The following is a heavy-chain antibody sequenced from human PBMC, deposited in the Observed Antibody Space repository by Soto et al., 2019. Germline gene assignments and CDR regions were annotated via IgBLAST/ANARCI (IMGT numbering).Heavy chain of an antibody. J-gene: IGHJ4*02. CDR3: HSYYYDDSGQPPDY. V-gene: IGHV4-39*01. CDR1: GGSIASSSFY. CDR2: IYYSGST. Sequence: SETLTLTCSVSGGSIASSSFYWGWIRQPPGKGLQWTASIYYSGSTYYNPSLKSRVTISVDTSRNQFSLKLTSVTAADTAVYYCHSYYYDDSGQPPDYWGQGTLVTVSS. D-gene: IGHD3-22*01.